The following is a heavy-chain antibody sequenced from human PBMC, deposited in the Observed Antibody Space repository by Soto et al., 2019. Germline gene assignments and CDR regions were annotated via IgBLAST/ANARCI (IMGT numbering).Heavy chain of an antibody. CDR3: ARSGYSYGPNPLLY. CDR1: GGSISSGGYY. V-gene: IGHV4-31*03. Sequence: SETLSLTCTVSGGSISSGGYYWSWIRQHPGKGLEWIGYIYYSGSTYYNPSLKSRVTISVDTSKNQFSLKLSSVTAADTAVFYCARSGYSYGPNPLLYWGQGTXVTVSS. CDR2: IYYSGST. D-gene: IGHD5-18*01. J-gene: IGHJ4*02.